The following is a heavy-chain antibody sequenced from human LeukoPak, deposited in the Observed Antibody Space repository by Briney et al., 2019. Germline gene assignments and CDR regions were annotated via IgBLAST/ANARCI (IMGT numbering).Heavy chain of an antibody. CDR2: IYYSGST. CDR1: GGSISSYY. CDR3: ARELCSGGSCNSGDAFDI. J-gene: IGHJ3*02. D-gene: IGHD2-15*01. Sequence: SETLSLTCTVSGGSISSYYWSWIRQPPGKGLEWIGYIYYSGSTNYNPSLKSRVTISVDTSKNQFALKVTSVTAADTAVYFCARELCSGGSCNSGDAFDIWGQGIMVTVSS. V-gene: IGHV4-59*12.